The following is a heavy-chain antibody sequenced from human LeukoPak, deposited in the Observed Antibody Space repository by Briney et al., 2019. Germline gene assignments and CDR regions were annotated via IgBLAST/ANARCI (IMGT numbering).Heavy chain of an antibody. CDR2: IGAYNGNT. CDR3: ARDRNDFDY. CDR1: GYTFTGYY. D-gene: IGHD1-14*01. Sequence: AASVKVSCKASGYTFTGYYMHWVRQAPGQGLEWMGWIGAYNGNTNYAQKLQGRVTMTTDTSTSTAYMELRSLRSDDTAVYYCARDRNDFDYWGQGTLVTVSS. V-gene: IGHV1-18*04. J-gene: IGHJ4*02.